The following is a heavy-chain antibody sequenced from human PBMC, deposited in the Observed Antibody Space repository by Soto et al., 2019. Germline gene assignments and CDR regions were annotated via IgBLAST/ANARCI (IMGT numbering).Heavy chain of an antibody. CDR1: GGSFSGYY. J-gene: IGHJ1*01. Sequence: PSETLSLTCAVYGGSFSGYYWSWIRQPPGKGLEWIGEINHSGSTNYNPSLKSRVTISVDTSKNQFSLKLSSVTAADTAVYYCARGFRRSTGEHWGQGTLVTVSS. CDR2: INHSGST. CDR3: ARGFRRSTGEH. V-gene: IGHV4-34*01. D-gene: IGHD6-13*01.